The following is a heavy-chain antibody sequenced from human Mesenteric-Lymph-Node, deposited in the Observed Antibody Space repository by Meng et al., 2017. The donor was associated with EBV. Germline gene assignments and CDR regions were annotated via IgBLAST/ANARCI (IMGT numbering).Heavy chain of an antibody. Sequence: QVQFQQWGPGLLKPSETLSLTCAVYGDSFSGYFWSWIRQPLGKGLEWIGEINHSGGTNYNPSLESRVTISVDASKNQFSLKLRSVTAADTAVYYCARGGGVLTPLDYWGQGGLVTVSS. CDR1: GDSFSGYF. D-gene: IGHD4-23*01. J-gene: IGHJ4*02. V-gene: IGHV4-34*02. CDR3: ARGGGVLTPLDY. CDR2: INHSGGT.